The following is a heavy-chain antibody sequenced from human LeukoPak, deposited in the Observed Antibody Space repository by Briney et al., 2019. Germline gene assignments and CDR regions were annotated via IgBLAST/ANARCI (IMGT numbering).Heavy chain of an antibody. V-gene: IGHV1-2*06. Sequence: ASVTVSCKASGYTFTGYYMHWVQQAPGQGLEWMGRINPNSGGTNYAQKFQGRVTMTRDTSISTAYMELSRLRSDDTAVYYCAREWSYGDYYDYWGQGTLVTVSS. CDR3: AREWSYGDYYDY. CDR2: INPNSGGT. D-gene: IGHD4-17*01. J-gene: IGHJ4*02. CDR1: GYTFTGYY.